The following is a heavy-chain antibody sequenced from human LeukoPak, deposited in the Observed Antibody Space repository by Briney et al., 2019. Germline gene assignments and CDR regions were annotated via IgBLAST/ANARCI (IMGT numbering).Heavy chain of an antibody. J-gene: IGHJ4*02. CDR2: IRSKANSYAT. Sequence: GGSLRLSCAASGFTFSGSAMHWVRQASGKGLEWVGRIRSKANSYATAYAASVKGRFTISRDDSKNTAYLQMDSLKTEDTAVYYCTGNYYGSGSYADFDYWGQGTLVTV. CDR3: TGNYYGSGSYADFDY. D-gene: IGHD3-10*01. V-gene: IGHV3-73*01. CDR1: GFTFSGSA.